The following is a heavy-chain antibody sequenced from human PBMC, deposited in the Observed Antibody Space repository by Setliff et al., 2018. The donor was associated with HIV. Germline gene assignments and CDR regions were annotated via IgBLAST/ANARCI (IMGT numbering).Heavy chain of an antibody. CDR3: ARVPTTDYQDGSGYYAPKWYYDV. CDR1: GGSMNGYY. V-gene: IGHV4-59*01. J-gene: IGHJ2*01. Sequence: SETLSLTCTDSGGSMNGYYWSWILQSSGKGLEWIGNIYQGGRTNYNSSLKSRVTPSLNATKRQFSLGVNSVTAADTAVYFCARVPTTDYQDGSGYYAPKWYYDVWGRGTLVTVSS. D-gene: IGHD3-22*01. CDR2: IYQGGRT.